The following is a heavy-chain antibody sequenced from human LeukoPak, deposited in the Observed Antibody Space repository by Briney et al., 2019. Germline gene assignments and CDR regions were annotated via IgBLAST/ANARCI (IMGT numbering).Heavy chain of an antibody. Sequence: SETLSLTCTVSGGSIRRISYYWAWIRQPPGKGLEWIGSIYYSGSTYYNPSLKSRVTISVDTSKNQISLNLNSVTAADTAVYYCARHSTDYGGYPLRYFDLWGRGTLVSVSS. CDR1: GGSIRRISYY. CDR2: IYYSGST. V-gene: IGHV4-39*01. D-gene: IGHD4-23*01. J-gene: IGHJ2*01. CDR3: ARHSTDYGGYPLRYFDL.